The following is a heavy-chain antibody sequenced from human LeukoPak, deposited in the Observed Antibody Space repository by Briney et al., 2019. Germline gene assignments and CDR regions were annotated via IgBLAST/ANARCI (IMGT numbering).Heavy chain of an antibody. V-gene: IGHV1-2*02. J-gene: IGHJ5*02. D-gene: IGHD3-10*01. Sequence: ASVKVSCKSSGYTFNGYYMHWVRQAPGQGLEWIGWINPNSGDTNYAQKFQDRVTMTRDTSISTAYIELNFLRSDDTAVFYCARGDYYGSPKVVAAWGQGTLVTVSS. CDR3: ARGDYYGSPKVVAA. CDR2: INPNSGDT. CDR1: GYTFNGYY.